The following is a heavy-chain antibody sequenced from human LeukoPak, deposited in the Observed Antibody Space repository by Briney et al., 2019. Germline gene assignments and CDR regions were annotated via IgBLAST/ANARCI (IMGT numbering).Heavy chain of an antibody. CDR1: GFTFSFNS. J-gene: IGHJ6*02. D-gene: IGHD2-8*01. CDR2: IKRDGSGT. V-gene: IGHV3-74*01. Sequence: GGSLRLSCAASGFTFSFNSMLWVRQSPGKGLVWVSRIKRDGSGTTYADSVKGRVTISRDNAKSTLYLQMNSLRAEDTAVYYCARSNGFGMDVWGQGTTVTVSS. CDR3: ARSNGFGMDV.